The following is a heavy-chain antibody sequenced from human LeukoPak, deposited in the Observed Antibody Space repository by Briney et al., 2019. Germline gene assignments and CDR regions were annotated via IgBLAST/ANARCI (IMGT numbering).Heavy chain of an antibody. V-gene: IGHV3-21*01. CDR3: AREGGSYPFDY. Sequence: GGSLRLSCAASGFTFNSYNMNRVRQAPGKGLEWVSFISSGGDYIYYADSVKGRFTISRDNGKNSVYLQMSRLRAEDTAVYYCAREGGSYPFDYWAQGTLVTVSS. J-gene: IGHJ4*02. CDR2: ISSGGDYI. CDR1: GFTFNSYN. D-gene: IGHD1-26*01.